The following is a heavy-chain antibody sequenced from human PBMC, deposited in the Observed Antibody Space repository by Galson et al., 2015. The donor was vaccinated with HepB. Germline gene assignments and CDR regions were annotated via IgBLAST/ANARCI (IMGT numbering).Heavy chain of an antibody. D-gene: IGHD3-16*01. Sequence: QSGAEVKKPGESLKISCPASGYIFTNFYIGWVRQMPGKGLEWLGNFFPGDSTTRNSPSFGGEVTISADKSITTAYLQWSRLKASDTAMYYCAMARFYDYSGGNLRYLGYYFGYWGQATLVTVSS. CDR1: GYIFTNFY. CDR3: AMARFYDYSGGNLRYLGYYFGY. V-gene: IGHV5-51*01. CDR2: FFPGDSTT. J-gene: IGHJ4*02.